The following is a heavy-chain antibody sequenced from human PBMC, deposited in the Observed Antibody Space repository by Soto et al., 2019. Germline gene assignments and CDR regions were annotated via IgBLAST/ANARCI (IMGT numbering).Heavy chain of an antibody. Sequence: QVQLVQSGAEVKKPGASVKVSCKVSGYTLTELSMHWVRQAPGKGREWMGGVDPEDGETIYAQKFQGRVTMTEDTPTYTAYMELSSLRSEDTAVYYCATVGYCSSTSCYGFDYWGQGTLVTVSS. CDR3: ATVGYCSSTSCYGFDY. CDR2: VDPEDGET. V-gene: IGHV1-24*01. J-gene: IGHJ4*02. CDR1: GYTLTELS. D-gene: IGHD2-2*01.